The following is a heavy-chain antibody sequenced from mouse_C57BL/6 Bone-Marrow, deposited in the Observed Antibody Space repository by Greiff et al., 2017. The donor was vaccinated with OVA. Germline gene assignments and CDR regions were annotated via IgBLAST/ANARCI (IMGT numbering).Heavy chain of an antibody. V-gene: IGHV1-69*01. CDR2: IDPSDSYT. Sequence: QVHVKQPGAELVMPGASVKLSCKASGYTFTSYWMHWVKQRPGQGLEWIGEIDPSDSYTNYNQKFKGKSTLTVDKSSSTAYMQLSSLTSEDSAVYYCARGAYWGQGTLVTVSA. J-gene: IGHJ3*01. CDR1: GYTFTSYW. CDR3: ARGAY.